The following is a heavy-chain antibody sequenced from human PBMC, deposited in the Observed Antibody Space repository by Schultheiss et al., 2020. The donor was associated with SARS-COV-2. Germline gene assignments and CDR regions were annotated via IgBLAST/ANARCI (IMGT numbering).Heavy chain of an antibody. V-gene: IGHV3-48*01. D-gene: IGHD5-18*01. J-gene: IGHJ4*02. CDR1: GFTFSSYA. CDR2: ISSSSSTI. Sequence: GGSLRLSCAASGFTFSSYAMSWVRQAPGKGLEWVSYISSSSSTIYYADSVRGRFTISRDNSKNTLYLQMNSLRAEDTAVYYCARDPQRGYSYGSLGFDYWGQGTLVTVSS. CDR3: ARDPQRGYSYGSLGFDY.